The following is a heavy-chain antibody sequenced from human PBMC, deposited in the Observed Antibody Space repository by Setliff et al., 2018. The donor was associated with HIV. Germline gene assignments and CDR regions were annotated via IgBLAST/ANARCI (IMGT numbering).Heavy chain of an antibody. V-gene: IGHV4-61*08. D-gene: IGHD6-6*01. J-gene: IGHJ4*02. CDR2: IYYSGST. CDR3: ARGPAGRLVFLSY. Sequence: SETLSLTCSVSGGSVSSSGYYWSWIRQSPGKGLEWLGYIYYSGSTNYNPSLKSRVTISVDTSKNQFSLTLNSVTAADTAVYYCARGPAGRLVFLSYWGQGTLVTVSS. CDR1: GGSVSSSGYY.